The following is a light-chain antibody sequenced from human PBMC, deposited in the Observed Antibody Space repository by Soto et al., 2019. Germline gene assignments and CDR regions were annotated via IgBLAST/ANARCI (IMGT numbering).Light chain of an antibody. CDR2: GAS. CDR1: QSVGNSH. J-gene: IGKJ5*01. Sequence: DTVLTQSTGTLYFSPGERATLSCRASQSVGNSHVAWYQQRRGLPPRLLIYGASNRATGIPDRFSGSGSGADFTLTISRLEPEDFAVYFCHQYGNSPPGTFGQGTLLEV. V-gene: IGKV3-20*01. CDR3: HQYGNSPPGT.